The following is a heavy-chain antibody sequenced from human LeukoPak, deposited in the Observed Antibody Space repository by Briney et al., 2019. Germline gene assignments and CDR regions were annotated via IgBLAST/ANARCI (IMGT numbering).Heavy chain of an antibody. CDR2: FYYTGST. CDR3: ARGLYYFDY. CDR1: GGSFSGYY. D-gene: IGHD3-22*01. V-gene: IGHV4-59*01. J-gene: IGHJ4*02. Sequence: SETLSLTCAVYGGSFSGYYWSWIRQPPGKGLEWIGYFYYTGSTDYNPSLKSRVTISLDTSKNQFSLRLSSVTAADTAVYYCARGLYYFDYWGQGTLVTVSS.